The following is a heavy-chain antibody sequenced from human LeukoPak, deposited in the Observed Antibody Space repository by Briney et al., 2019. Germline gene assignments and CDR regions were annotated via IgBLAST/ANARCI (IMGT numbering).Heavy chain of an antibody. D-gene: IGHD5-18*01. CDR2: IYYSGST. CDR3: ARTTEGGYTYDYFYYYYMDV. CDR1: GESFVGYY. Sequence: SETLSLTCAVYGESFVGYYWGWIRQPPGKGLEWIGSIYYSGSTYYNPSLKSRVTISVDTSKNQFSLKLSSVTAADTAVYYCARTTEGGYTYDYFYYYYMDVWGKGTTVAVSS. J-gene: IGHJ6*03. V-gene: IGHV4-39*07.